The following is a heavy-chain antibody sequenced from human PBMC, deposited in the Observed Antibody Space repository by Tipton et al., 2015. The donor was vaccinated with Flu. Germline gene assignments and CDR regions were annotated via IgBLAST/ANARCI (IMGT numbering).Heavy chain of an antibody. CDR1: GYSISSGYY. J-gene: IGHJ4*02. CDR3: AKVIPELVAGLDY. V-gene: IGHV3-23*01. CDR2: ISGGGGTR. Sequence: LSLTCAVSGYSISSGYYWGWVRQPPGKGLEWVSAISGGGGTRYFADSVKGRFTISRDNVKNTLYLQMNSLRPEDTAIYYCAKVIPELVAGLDYWGQGTLVTVSS. D-gene: IGHD6-19*01.